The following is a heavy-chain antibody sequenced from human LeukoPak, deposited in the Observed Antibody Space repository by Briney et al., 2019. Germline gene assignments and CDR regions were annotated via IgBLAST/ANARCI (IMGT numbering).Heavy chain of an antibody. D-gene: IGHD5-12*01. V-gene: IGHV3-11*01. CDR3: ARNENSGWGYFDY. CDR1: GFTFSDYY. Sequence: PGGSLRLSCAASGFTFSDYYMSWIRQAPGKGLEWVSYISSSGSTIYYADSVKGRFTITRDNAKNSLYLQMNSLRAEDTAVYYCARNENSGWGYFDYWGQGTLVTVSS. CDR2: ISSSGSTI. J-gene: IGHJ4*02.